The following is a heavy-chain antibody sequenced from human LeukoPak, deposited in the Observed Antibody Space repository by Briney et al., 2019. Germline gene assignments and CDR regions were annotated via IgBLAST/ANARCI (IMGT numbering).Heavy chain of an antibody. V-gene: IGHV3-15*01. CDR3: TTRSIAAAQVFDY. Sequence: GGSLRLSCAASGFTFSNAWMSWVRQAPGKGLEWVGRIKSKTDGGTTDYAAPVKGRFTISRGDSKTTLYLQMNSLKTEDTAVYYCTTRSIAAAQVFDYWGQGTLVTVSS. CDR1: GFTFSNAW. D-gene: IGHD6-13*01. J-gene: IGHJ4*02. CDR2: IKSKTDGGTT.